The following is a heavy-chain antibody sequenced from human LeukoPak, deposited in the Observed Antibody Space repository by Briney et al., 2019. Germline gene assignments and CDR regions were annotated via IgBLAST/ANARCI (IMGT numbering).Heavy chain of an antibody. V-gene: IGHV4-59*01. D-gene: IGHD3-9*01. Sequence: PSETLSLTCTVSGGSISSYYWSWIRQPPGKGLEWIGYIYYSGSTNYNPSLKSRVTISVDTSKNQFSLKLSSVTAADTAVYYCARVEHYDILTGYSGMDVWGQGTTVTVSS. CDR3: ARVEHYDILTGYSGMDV. J-gene: IGHJ6*02. CDR1: GGSISSYY. CDR2: IYYSGST.